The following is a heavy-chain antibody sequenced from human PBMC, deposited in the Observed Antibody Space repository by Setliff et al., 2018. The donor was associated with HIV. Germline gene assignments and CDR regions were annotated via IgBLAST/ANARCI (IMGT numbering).Heavy chain of an antibody. CDR3: ARFARDPTD. CDR1: GASITSSY. V-gene: IGHV4-59*08. J-gene: IGHJ4*02. Sequence: SETLSLTCTVSGASITSSYWTWIRQSPGRGLEYLGYIYYSGDSNYSPSLESRLSMSLDASTSQFSLRLNSLTAADTAVYYRARFARDPTDWGRGILVTVSS. CDR2: IYYSGDS.